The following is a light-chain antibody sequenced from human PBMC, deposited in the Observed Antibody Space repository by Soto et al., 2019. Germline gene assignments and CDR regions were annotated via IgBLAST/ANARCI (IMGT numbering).Light chain of an antibody. CDR2: GAS. CDR1: QSVSSSY. CDR3: LQYGSSPRVT. Sequence: EVVLTKSPGTLSLSPGERATLSCRASQSVSSSYLAWYQHKPGRAPRLLIYGASSRASGIPDRFSGSGSRTDFTLTISRLEPQDFAVYFCLQYGSSPRVTFGPRTKVDI. J-gene: IGKJ3*01. V-gene: IGKV3-20*01.